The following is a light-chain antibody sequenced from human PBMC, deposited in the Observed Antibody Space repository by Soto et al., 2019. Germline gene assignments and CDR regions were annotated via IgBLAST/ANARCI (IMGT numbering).Light chain of an antibody. Sequence: EIVLTQSPGTLSLSPGERATLSCRASQSVSSNFLAWYQEKLGQAPRLLIYGASSRATGIPDRFSGSGSGTEFTLTISSLQSEDFAVYYCQQYNNWPPWTFGQGTKVDI. CDR2: GAS. J-gene: IGKJ1*01. V-gene: IGKV3D-15*01. CDR1: QSVSSN. CDR3: QQYNNWPPWT.